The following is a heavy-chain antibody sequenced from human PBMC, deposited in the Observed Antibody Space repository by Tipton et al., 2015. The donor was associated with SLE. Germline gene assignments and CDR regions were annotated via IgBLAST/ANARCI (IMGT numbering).Heavy chain of an antibody. V-gene: IGHV3-15*01. Sequence: LTCAVYGGSLSGYYWSWVRQAPGKGLEWVGRIKSKADGGTTDYVAPVKGRFTMSRDGSKNTLYLQMNSLKTEDTAVYYCIPRGYSGYWGQGTLVTVSS. J-gene: IGHJ4*02. CDR3: IPRGYSGY. CDR2: IKSKADGGTT. D-gene: IGHD5-12*01. CDR1: GGSLSGYY.